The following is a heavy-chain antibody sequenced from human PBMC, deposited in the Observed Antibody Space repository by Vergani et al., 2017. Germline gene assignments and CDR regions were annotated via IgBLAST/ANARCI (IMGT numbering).Heavy chain of an antibody. CDR3: TRAGYYDSSGYSRD. V-gene: IGHV3-49*04. Sequence: EVQLVESGGGLVQPGRSLRLSCTASGFTFGDYAMSWVRQAPGKGLEWVGFIRSKAYGGTTEYAASVKGRFTISRADSKSIAYLQMNSLKTEDTAVYYCTRAGYYDSSGYSRDWGQGTLVTVSS. CDR1: GFTFGDYA. D-gene: IGHD3-22*01. CDR2: IRSKAYGGTT. J-gene: IGHJ4*02.